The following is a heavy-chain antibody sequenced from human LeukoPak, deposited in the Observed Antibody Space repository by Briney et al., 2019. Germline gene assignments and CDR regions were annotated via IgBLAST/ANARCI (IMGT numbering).Heavy chain of an antibody. CDR2: ISGSGGST. CDR1: GFRFGAYA. Sequence: GGSLRLSCRVSGFRFGAYAMSWVRQAPGKGLEWVSAISGSGGSTYYADSVKGRFTISRDNSKNTLYLQMNSLRAEDTAVYYCARDPHYYDSSGYDYWGQGTLVTVSS. V-gene: IGHV3-23*01. D-gene: IGHD3-22*01. J-gene: IGHJ4*02. CDR3: ARDPHYYDSSGYDY.